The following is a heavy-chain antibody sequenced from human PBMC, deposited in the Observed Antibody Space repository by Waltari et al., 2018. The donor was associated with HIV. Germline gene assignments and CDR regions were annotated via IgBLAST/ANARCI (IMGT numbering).Heavy chain of an antibody. CDR2: IYNNNST. Sequence: VRLVETGGGLIQHGGCLRLSWSAPGPTVAPTFMNWVRQPHGKGLEWVSLIYNNNSTYYADSVKGRFTISRDNSKNTLYLQMNSLRAEDTAVYYCARVRSTMGRFQGFDYWGQGTLVTVSS. CDR3: ARVRSTMGRFQGFDY. V-gene: IGHV3-53*02. D-gene: IGHD1-26*01. J-gene: IGHJ4*02. CDR1: GPTVAPTF.